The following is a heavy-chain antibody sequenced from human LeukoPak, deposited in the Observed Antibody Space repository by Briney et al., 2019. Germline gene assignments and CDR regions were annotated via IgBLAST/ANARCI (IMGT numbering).Heavy chain of an antibody. CDR3: AREEWDY. J-gene: IGHJ4*02. CDR2: ISSSSSTI. Sequence: LSLTCAVYGGSFSGYYWSWIRQPPGKGLEWVSYISSSSSTIYYADSVKGRFTISRDNAKNSLYLQMNSLRAEDTAVYYCAREEWDYWGQGTLVTVSS. CDR1: GGSFSGYY. V-gene: IGHV3-11*04. D-gene: IGHD3-3*01.